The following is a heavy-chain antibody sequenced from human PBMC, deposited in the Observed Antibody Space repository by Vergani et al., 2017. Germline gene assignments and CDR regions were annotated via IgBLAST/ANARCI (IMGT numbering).Heavy chain of an antibody. J-gene: IGHJ4*02. Sequence: QVQLMQSGAAVKKPGASVKVSCKASGYTFTDYYMHWSRRAPGQGREWVGWFNPHNGFTNYPQKLQGRVTMTRDTSISTASMELNRVRSNDTAVYYCERVSFTALALVSFDYWGGETLVIVSS. CDR1: GYTFTDYY. D-gene: IGHD5-18*01. V-gene: IGHV1-2*02. CDR2: FNPHNGFT. CDR3: ERVSFTALALVSFDY.